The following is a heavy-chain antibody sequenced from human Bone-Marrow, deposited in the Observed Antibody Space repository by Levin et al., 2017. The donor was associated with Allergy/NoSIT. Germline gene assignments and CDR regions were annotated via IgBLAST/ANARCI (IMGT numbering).Heavy chain of an antibody. CDR1: GFIFSSYW. CDR3: ARGGHDYGGNWEWDFDY. CDR2: IKEDGSQK. Sequence: GESLKISCAASGFIFSSYWMSWVRQAPGKGLEWVANIKEDGSQKYYVDSVKGQFTISRDNAKNSLYLQIDSLRAEDTAVYYCARGGHDYGGNWEWDFDYWGQGTLVTVSS. D-gene: IGHD4-23*01. V-gene: IGHV3-7*01. J-gene: IGHJ4*02.